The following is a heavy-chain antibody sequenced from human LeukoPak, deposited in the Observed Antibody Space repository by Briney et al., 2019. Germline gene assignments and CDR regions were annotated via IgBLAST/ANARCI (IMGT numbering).Heavy chain of an antibody. CDR2: ISSSSSYI. V-gene: IGHV3-21*01. CDR3: ARDRDSYGDLMNWFDP. D-gene: IGHD4-17*01. J-gene: IGHJ5*02. CDR1: GFTFSSYS. Sequence: PGGSLRLSCAASGFTFSSYSMNWVRQAPGKGLEWVSSISSSSSYIYYADSVKGRFTISRDNAKNSLYLQMNSLRAEDTAVYYCARDRDSYGDLMNWFDPWGQGTLVTVSS.